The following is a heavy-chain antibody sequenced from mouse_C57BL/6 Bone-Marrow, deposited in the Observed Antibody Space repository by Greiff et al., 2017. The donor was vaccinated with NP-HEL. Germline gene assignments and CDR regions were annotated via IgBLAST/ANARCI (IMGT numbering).Heavy chain of an antibody. CDR3: ARFSPYYAMDY. Sequence: VQLQESGAELVRPGTSVKMSCKASGYTFTNYWIGWAKQRPGHGLEWIGDIYPGGGYTNYNEKFKGKATLTADKSSSTAYMQFSSLTSEDSAIYYCARFSPYYAMDYWGQGTSVTVSS. V-gene: IGHV1-63*01. CDR1: GYTFTNYW. CDR2: IYPGGGYT. J-gene: IGHJ4*01.